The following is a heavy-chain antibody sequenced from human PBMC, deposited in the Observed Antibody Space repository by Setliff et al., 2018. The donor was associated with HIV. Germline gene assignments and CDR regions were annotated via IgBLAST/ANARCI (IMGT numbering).Heavy chain of an antibody. CDR3: TRVDSNYEKFDC. V-gene: IGHV3-7*03. D-gene: IGHD4-4*01. CDR1: GFTFRTYW. Sequence: GGSLRLSCAVSGFTFRTYWMSWVRQTPGKGLEWVANIKQDGSQKYYVDSVKGRFTISRDNAKNSLYLQMNSLRAEDTAVYYCTRVDSNYEKFDCWGQGTMVTVSS. J-gene: IGHJ3*01. CDR2: IKQDGSQK.